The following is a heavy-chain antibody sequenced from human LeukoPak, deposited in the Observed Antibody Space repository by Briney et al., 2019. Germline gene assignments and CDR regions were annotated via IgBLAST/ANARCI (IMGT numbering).Heavy chain of an antibody. J-gene: IGHJ3*02. Sequence: SETLSLTCAVYGGSFSGYYWSWIRQPPGKGLERIGEINHSGSTNYNPSLKSRVTISVDTSKNQFSLKLSSVTAADTDVYYCAGARDYGDYEGAFDIWGQGKMVTVSS. CDR3: AGARDYGDYEGAFDI. CDR1: GGSFSGYY. CDR2: INHSGST. D-gene: IGHD4-17*01. V-gene: IGHV4-34*01.